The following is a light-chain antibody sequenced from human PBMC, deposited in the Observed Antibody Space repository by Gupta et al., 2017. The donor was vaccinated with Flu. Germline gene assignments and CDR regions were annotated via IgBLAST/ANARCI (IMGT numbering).Light chain of an antibody. CDR2: AAS. V-gene: IGKV1-39*01. J-gene: IGKJ3*01. CDR1: QSIAGY. Sequence: DIQMTQSPSSLSASVGDRVTITCRASQSIAGYLNWYQQRPGKAPKLLIYAASSLQSGVPSRFSGSGSGTDFTLTISSLQPEDFATYYCQQSDSTPFTFGPGTKVDIK. CDR3: QQSDSTPFT.